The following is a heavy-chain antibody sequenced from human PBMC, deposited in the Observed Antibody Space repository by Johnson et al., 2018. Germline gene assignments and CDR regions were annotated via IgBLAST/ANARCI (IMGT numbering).Heavy chain of an antibody. CDR2: ISWDSGNI. D-gene: IGHD3-16*01. J-gene: IGHJ6*03. V-gene: IGHV3-9*01. CDR3: AKDIRGTPYYYYYYYMDV. Sequence: VQLVQSGGGLVQPGRSLRLSCAASGFTFDVYAMHWVRQVPGKGLEWVSGISWDSGNIAYADSVKGRFTISRDNAKNSLYLQMNSLRAEDPALYYCAKDIRGTPYYYYYYYMDVWGKGTTVTGSS. CDR1: GFTFDVYA.